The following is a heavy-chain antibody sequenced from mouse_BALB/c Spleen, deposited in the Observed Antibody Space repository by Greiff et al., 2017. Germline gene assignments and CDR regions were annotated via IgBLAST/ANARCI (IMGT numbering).Heavy chain of an antibody. D-gene: IGHD1-1*01. CDR2: ISSGSSTI. J-gene: IGHJ4*01. Sequence: EVMLVESGGGLVQPGGSRKLSCAASGFTFSSFGMHWVRQAPEKGLEWVAYISSGSSTIYYADTVKGRFTISRANPKNTLFLQMTSLRSEDTAVYDCARGGSSYGYSMDYWGQGTSVTVSS. V-gene: IGHV5-17*02. CDR1: GFTFSSFG. CDR3: ARGGSSYGYSMDY.